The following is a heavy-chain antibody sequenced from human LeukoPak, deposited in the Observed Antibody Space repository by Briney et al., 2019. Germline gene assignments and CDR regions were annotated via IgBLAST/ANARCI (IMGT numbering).Heavy chain of an antibody. CDR2: ITGTSGIT. J-gene: IGHJ4*02. D-gene: IGHD6-19*01. CDR3: AKRSVAGKKDFDY. V-gene: IGHV3-23*01. CDR1: GFTFSSYA. Sequence: GGSLRLSCAASGFTFSSYAMSWVRQAPGKGLEWVSTITGTSGITYYADSEKGRFTISRDNSKNTLYLQMNSLRAEDTAVYYCAKRSVAGKKDFDYWGQGTLVTVSS.